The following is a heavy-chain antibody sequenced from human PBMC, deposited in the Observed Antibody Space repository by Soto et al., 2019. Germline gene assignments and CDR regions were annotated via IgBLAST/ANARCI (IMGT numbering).Heavy chain of an antibody. CDR1: GGSISRGGYY. J-gene: IGHJ5*02. V-gene: IGHV4-31*03. CDR2: TYNSVST. Sequence: SETLSLTCTVSGGSISRGGYYWSWIRQKPGKGLERIGYTYNSVSTYYNPSLKSRVTISVDTSKNQFSLKLTSVTAADTAVYYCARDPAPWGQGTLVTVSS. CDR3: ARDPAP.